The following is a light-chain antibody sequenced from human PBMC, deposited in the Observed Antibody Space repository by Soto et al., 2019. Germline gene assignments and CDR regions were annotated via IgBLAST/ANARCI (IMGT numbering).Light chain of an antibody. J-gene: IGKJ1*01. Sequence: EIVLTQSPGTLSLSPGERATLSCRASQSVSSNYFAWYQQKPGQAPRLLIYGVSSRATGIPVRFSGSGSGTDFTLTISSLQPEDFAVYFCHQDFNLPWTFGQGTKVDI. CDR1: QSVSSNY. CDR3: HQDFNLPWT. CDR2: GVS. V-gene: IGKV3-20*01.